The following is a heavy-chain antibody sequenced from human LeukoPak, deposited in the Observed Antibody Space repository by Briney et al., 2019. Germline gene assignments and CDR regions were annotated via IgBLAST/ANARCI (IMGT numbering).Heavy chain of an antibody. D-gene: IGHD3-22*01. CDR3: ARVQLGYYDSSGYFSDY. CDR2: ISAHNGNT. V-gene: IGHV1-18*01. Sequence: ASVTVSCKASGYTFTSYGISWVRQAPGQGLEWMGWISAHNGNTNYAQKLQGRVTMTTDTSTSTAYMELRSLRSDDTAVYYCARVQLGYYDSSGYFSDYWGQGTLVTVSS. J-gene: IGHJ4*02. CDR1: GYTFTSYG.